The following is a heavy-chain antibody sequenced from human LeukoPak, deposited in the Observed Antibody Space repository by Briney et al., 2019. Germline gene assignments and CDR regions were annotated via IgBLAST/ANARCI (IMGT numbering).Heavy chain of an antibody. CDR2: INYSGST. V-gene: IGHV4-34*01. CDR1: GGSFSGYY. Sequence: SETLSLTCAVYGGSFSGYYWSWIRQPRGKGLEWMGEINYSGSTNYNPCPKTRVPISVATSKNQFSLKLSSVTAADTAVYYCARRRSSSWFNLDYWGEGTLVTVSS. CDR3: ARRRSSSWFNLDY. D-gene: IGHD6-13*01. J-gene: IGHJ4*02.